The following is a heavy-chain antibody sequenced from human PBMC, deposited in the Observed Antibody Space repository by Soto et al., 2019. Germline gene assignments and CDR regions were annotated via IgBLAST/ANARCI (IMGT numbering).Heavy chain of an antibody. V-gene: IGHV4-34*01. CDR1: RGSFVGYY. Sequence: KPSETLSLTCAVYRGSFVGYYWSWIRQPPGKGLNWIAEVNHSGSTNYNPSLKSRVTISVDMSKNPFSLKLCSVSAGDTAVYYCARGPTPGIAVAGSWCDPWGQGTLVTVSS. CDR2: VNHSGST. CDR3: ARGPTPGIAVAGSWCDP. D-gene: IGHD6-19*01. J-gene: IGHJ5*02.